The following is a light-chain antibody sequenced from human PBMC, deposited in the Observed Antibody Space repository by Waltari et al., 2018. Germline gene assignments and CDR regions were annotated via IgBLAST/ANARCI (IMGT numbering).Light chain of an antibody. Sequence: DVVLTQPPLLLPVILGQPAFMSCRPSQSPVQSDGNTYLNWCDQRPGRSPRRLIYKIARRESGVSDRFSGSGSGTDFTLKISRVEAEDVGVYYCMQGSHWPRTFGQGTKLEI. J-gene: IGKJ2*01. V-gene: IGKV2-30*02. CDR1: QSPVQSDGNTY. CDR3: MQGSHWPRT. CDR2: KIA.